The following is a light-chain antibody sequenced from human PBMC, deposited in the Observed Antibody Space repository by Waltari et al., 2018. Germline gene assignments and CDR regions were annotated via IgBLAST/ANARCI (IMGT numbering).Light chain of an antibody. CDR2: KAS. CDR1: QSISSW. V-gene: IGKV1-5*03. CDR3: QQYNSYPLG. J-gene: IGKJ4*02. Sequence: DIQMTQSPSTLSASVGDRVTITCRASQSISSWLAWYQQKPGKAPKLLIYKASSLESGVPSRFSGSGSGTEFTLTISSLQPDDFATYYCQQYNSYPLGFGGGTKVEIK.